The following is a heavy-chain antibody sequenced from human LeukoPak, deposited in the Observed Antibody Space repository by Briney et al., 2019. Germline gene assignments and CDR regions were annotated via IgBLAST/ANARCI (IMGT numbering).Heavy chain of an antibody. J-gene: IGHJ5*02. V-gene: IGHV3-21*01. CDR1: GFTFSNSD. CDR3: AKSGCPGGSCYLRYSWLDL. D-gene: IGHD2-15*01. Sequence: GGSLRLSCSTSGFTFSNSDMTWVRQAPGKGLEWVSSITTTSSYIYYADSVRGRFTISRDNAKNSLYLQMDSLRAEDTAVYYCAKSGCPGGSCYLRYSWLDLWGRGTLVAVSS. CDR2: ITTTSSYI.